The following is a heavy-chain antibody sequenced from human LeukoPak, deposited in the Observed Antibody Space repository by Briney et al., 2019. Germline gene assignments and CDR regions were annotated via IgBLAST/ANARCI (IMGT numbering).Heavy chain of an antibody. V-gene: IGHV4-39*01. D-gene: IGHD1-1*01. CDR1: GGSISSSSYY. J-gene: IGHJ4*02. Sequence: PSETLSLTCTVSGGSISSSSYYWGWIRQPPGKGLEWIGSIYYSGSTYYNPSLKSRVTISVDTSKNQFSLKLSSVTAADTAVYYCARHVSLEPPFDYWGQGTLATVSS. CDR3: ARHVSLEPPFDY. CDR2: IYYSGST.